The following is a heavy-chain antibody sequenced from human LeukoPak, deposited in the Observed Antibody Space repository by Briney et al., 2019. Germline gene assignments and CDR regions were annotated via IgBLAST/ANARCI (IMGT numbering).Heavy chain of an antibody. CDR2: ISGSSTST. Sequence: PGGSLRLPCAASGFTFSKFAISWVRQAPEKGLEWVSTISGSSTSTYYADSVKGRFTISRDNSKNTLYLQMNSLRAEDTAVYYCAKHDFNNWFDPWGQGTLVTVSS. CDR1: GFTFSKFA. CDR3: AKHDFNNWFDP. V-gene: IGHV3-23*01. J-gene: IGHJ5*02. D-gene: IGHD2-21*02.